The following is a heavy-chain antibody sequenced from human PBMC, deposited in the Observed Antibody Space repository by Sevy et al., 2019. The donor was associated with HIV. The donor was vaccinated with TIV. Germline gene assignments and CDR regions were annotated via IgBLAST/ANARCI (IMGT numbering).Heavy chain of an antibody. J-gene: IGHJ4*02. D-gene: IGHD3-22*01. Sequence: GGSLRLSCAASGFTFSSYAMNWVRQAPGKGLEWVSGISGSGGSGDKTNYAKSVKGRFTISRDDSKNSLYLQLNSLRAEDTAIYYCARKYDSSGYFDYWGQGTLVTVSS. CDR3: ARKYDSSGYFDY. CDR1: GFTFSSYA. CDR2: ISGSGGSGDKT. V-gene: IGHV3-23*01.